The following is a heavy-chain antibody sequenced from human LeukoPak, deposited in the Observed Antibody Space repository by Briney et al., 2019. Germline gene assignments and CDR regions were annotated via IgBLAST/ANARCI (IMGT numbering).Heavy chain of an antibody. CDR1: GFTFSSYG. CDR3: AKHITIFGVVIDAFDI. D-gene: IGHD3-3*01. Sequence: PGGSLRLSCAASGFTFSSYGMHWVRQAPGKGLEWVAFIRYGGSNKYYADSVKGRFTISRDNSKNTLYLQMNSLRAEDTAVYYCAKHITIFGVVIDAFDIWGQGTMVTVSS. CDR2: IRYGGSNK. V-gene: IGHV3-30*02. J-gene: IGHJ3*02.